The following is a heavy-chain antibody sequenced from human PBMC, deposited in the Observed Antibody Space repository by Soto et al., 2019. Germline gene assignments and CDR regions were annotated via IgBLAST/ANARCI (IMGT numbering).Heavy chain of an antibody. CDR1: GGTLSSYA. J-gene: IGHJ5*02. V-gene: IGHV1-69*13. CDR2: IIPIFGTA. D-gene: IGHD3-3*01. CDR3: AGILEWLLNSWFDP. Sequence: SVKVSCKASGGTLSSYAISWVRQAPGQGLEWMGGIIPIFGTANYAQKFQGRVTITADESTSTAYMELSSLRSEDTAVYYCAGILEWLLNSWFDPWGQGTLVTVSS.